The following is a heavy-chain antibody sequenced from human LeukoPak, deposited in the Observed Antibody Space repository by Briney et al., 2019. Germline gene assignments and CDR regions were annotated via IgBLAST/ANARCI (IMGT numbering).Heavy chain of an antibody. Sequence: SVKVSCKASGGTFSTYAINWVRQAPGQGLELMGGIIPIFGTANYAQKFQGRVTISTDESTSTAYMELSSLISEDTAVYYCARVFARGGEISGSYYYYWGQGTLVTVSS. D-gene: IGHD3-10*01. CDR2: IIPIFGTA. CDR3: ARVFARGGEISGSYYYY. V-gene: IGHV1-69*05. J-gene: IGHJ4*02. CDR1: GGTFSTYA.